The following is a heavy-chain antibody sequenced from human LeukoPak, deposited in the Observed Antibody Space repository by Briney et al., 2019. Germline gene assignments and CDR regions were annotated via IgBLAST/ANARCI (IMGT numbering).Heavy chain of an antibody. V-gene: IGHV1-18*01. CDR3: ARIISSGYNYGMDV. J-gene: IGHJ6*02. Sequence: DSVKVSCKAFGYTLTSFGISWVRHAPGQGPEWMAWISRDNGNTNYAQNLNGRVTMTTETSTSTAYMELRSLRSDDTAVYYCARIISSGYNYGMDVWGQGTTVTVSS. D-gene: IGHD3-22*01. CDR1: GYTLTSFG. CDR2: ISRDNGNT.